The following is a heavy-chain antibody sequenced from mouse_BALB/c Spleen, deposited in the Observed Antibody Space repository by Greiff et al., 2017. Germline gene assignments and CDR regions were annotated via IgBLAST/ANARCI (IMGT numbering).Heavy chain of an antibody. D-gene: IGHD1-2*01. Sequence: EVKLVESGGGLVKPGGSLKLSCAASGFTFSDYYMYWVRQTPEKRLEWVATISDGGSYTYYPDSVKGRFTISRDNAKNNLYLQMSSLKSEDTAMYYCARTLLRLREAWFAYWGQGTLVTVSA. CDR2: ISDGGSYT. V-gene: IGHV5-4*02. CDR3: ARTLLRLREAWFAY. J-gene: IGHJ3*01. CDR1: GFTFSDYY.